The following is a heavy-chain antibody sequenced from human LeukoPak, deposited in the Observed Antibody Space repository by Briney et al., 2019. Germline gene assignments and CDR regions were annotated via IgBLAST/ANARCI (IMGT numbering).Heavy chain of an antibody. CDR3: ASLTYYFDSSGYYPGYFQH. Sequence: GESLRLSCAASGFTFSDYYMSWIRQAPGKGLEWVSYISSSNSYTYYADSVKGRFYADSVKGRFTISRDNAKNSLYLQMNSLRAEDTAVYYCASLTYYFDSSGYYPGYFQHWGQGTLVTVSS. J-gene: IGHJ1*01. D-gene: IGHD3-22*01. CDR2: ISSSNSYT. CDR1: GFTFSDYY. V-gene: IGHV3-11*03.